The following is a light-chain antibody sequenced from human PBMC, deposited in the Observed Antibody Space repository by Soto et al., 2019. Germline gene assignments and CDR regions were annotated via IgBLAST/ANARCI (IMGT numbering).Light chain of an antibody. V-gene: IGKV1-39*01. J-gene: IGKJ2*01. CDR1: QSISVH. Sequence: DIPMTQSPSSLSASVGDTVTITCRASQSISVHLNWYQQKPGKVPKLLIYAASNLQSVVPLRFSGSGSETDFALTISSLQPEDFATYYCQQSYITPYTFGQGTKLEIK. CDR2: AAS. CDR3: QQSYITPYT.